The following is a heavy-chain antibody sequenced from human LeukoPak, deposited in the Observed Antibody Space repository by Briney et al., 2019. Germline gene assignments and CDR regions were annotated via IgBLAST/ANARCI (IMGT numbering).Heavy chain of an antibody. Sequence: SETLSLTCTVSGGSISSYYWSWIRQPAGKGLEWIGRIYTSGSTNYNPSIKSRVTMSVDTSKNQFSLKLSSVTAADTAVYYCARDLAVAGRGDAFDIWGQGTMVTVSS. CDR3: ARDLAVAGRGDAFDI. J-gene: IGHJ3*02. D-gene: IGHD6-19*01. CDR1: GGSISSYY. V-gene: IGHV4-4*07. CDR2: IYTSGST.